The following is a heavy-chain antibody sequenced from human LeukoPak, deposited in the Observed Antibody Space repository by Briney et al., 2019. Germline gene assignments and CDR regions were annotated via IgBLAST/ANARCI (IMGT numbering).Heavy chain of an antibody. CDR3: ARRDYDFWSGYYTDAFDI. J-gene: IGHJ3*02. CDR1: GGSISSYY. D-gene: IGHD3-3*01. Sequence: SETLSLTCTVSGGSISSYYWSWIRQPAGKGLEWIGRIYTSGSTNYNPSLKSRVTISVDTSKNQFSLKLSSVTAADTAVYYCARRDYDFWSGYYTDAFDIWGQGTMVTVSS. V-gene: IGHV4-4*07. CDR2: IYTSGST.